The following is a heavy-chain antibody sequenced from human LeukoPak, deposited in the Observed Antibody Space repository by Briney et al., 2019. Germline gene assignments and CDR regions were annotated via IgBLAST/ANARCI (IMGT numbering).Heavy chain of an antibody. CDR3: ARDGTGYSSGWYYWYFDL. CDR1: GYTFTDYY. D-gene: IGHD6-19*01. Sequence: ASVKVSCKTSGYTFTDYYLHRVRQAPGQGLEWVGWIHPNSGATHYAQKFQGRLTMTRDTSISTAYMELSRLRSDDTAVYYCARDGTGYSSGWYYWYFDLWGRGTLVTVSS. J-gene: IGHJ2*01. CDR2: IHPNSGAT. V-gene: IGHV1-2*02.